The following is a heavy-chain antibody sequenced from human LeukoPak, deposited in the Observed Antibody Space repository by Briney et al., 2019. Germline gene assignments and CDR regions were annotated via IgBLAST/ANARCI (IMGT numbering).Heavy chain of an antibody. Sequence: PSETLSLTCTVSGGSITSYFWTWIRQPPEKGLEWIGYIYHSGTTNYNPSLKSRVTISVDTSKNQFSLKLTSVTAADTAVYYCAQKAPYSPGYSQHWGQGTLVTVSS. J-gene: IGHJ1*01. CDR1: GGSITSYF. V-gene: IGHV4-59*01. D-gene: IGHD2-15*01. CDR3: AQKAPYSPGYSQH. CDR2: IYHSGTT.